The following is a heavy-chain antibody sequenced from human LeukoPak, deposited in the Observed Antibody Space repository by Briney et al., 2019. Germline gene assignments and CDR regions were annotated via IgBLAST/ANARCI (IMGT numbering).Heavy chain of an antibody. D-gene: IGHD2-2*02. CDR1: GGSFSGYY. V-gene: IGHV4-34*01. CDR3: ARGLVVPAAILIYYYYMDV. J-gene: IGHJ6*03. CDR2: INHSGST. Sequence: PSETLSLTCAVYGGSFSGYYWSWIRQPPGKGLEWIGEINHSGSTNYNPSLKSRVTISVDTSKNQFSLKLSSVAAADTAVYYCARGLVVPAAILIYYYYMDVWGKGTTVTVSS.